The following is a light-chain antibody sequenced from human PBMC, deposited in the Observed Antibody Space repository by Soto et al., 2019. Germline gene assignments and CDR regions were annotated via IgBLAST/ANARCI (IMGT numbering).Light chain of an antibody. Sequence: DIQMTQSPSSLSASVGDSVTITCRASQGISYYLAWYQQMPGKAPKLLMYAASTLQSGVPSRFSGSGSGTEFTLTISSLQPEDVATYYCQHYIRAPYSFGQGTKLEIK. V-gene: IGKV1-27*01. J-gene: IGKJ2*03. CDR3: QHYIRAPYS. CDR2: AAS. CDR1: QGISYY.